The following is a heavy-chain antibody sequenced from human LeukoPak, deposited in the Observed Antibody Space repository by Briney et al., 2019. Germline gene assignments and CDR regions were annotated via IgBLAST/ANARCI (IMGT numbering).Heavy chain of an antibody. CDR3: AKNEYSGYDLNPLTSD. J-gene: IGHJ4*02. CDR1: GFTFSSYA. V-gene: IGHV3-23*01. D-gene: IGHD5-12*01. Sequence: PGGSLRLSCAASGFTFSSYAMSWVRQAPGKGLEWVSAISGGGGSTYYADSVKGWFTISRDNSKNTLYLQMNSLRAEDTAVYYCAKNEYSGYDLNPLTSDWGQGTLVTVSS. CDR2: ISGGGGST.